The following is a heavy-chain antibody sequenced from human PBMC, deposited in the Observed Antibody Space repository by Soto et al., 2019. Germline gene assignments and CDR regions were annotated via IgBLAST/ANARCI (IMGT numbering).Heavy chain of an antibody. CDR3: IRQTGAVQWLVVSTDYNFDD. J-gene: IGHJ4*02. V-gene: IGHV3-73*02. D-gene: IGHD6-19*01. CDR2: IRSKTNSYAT. CDR1: GFTFGGSA. Sequence: EGQLVESGGGLVQPGGSLKLSCAASGFTFGGSAMHWVRQASGKGLEWVGHIRSKTNSYATAYAESVKGRFTISRDYSMKTAYKPMNVLKTEDTAVYFGIRQTGAVQWLVVSTDYNFDDWGQGTLVTVSS.